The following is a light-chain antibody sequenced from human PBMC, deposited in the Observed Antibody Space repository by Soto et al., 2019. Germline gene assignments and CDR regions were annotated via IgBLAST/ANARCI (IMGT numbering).Light chain of an antibody. CDR1: SSNIGAVFD. V-gene: IGLV1-40*01. J-gene: IGLJ2*01. CDR2: ENT. CDR3: QSYDSGLSGLL. Sequence: QSVLPQPPSVSGAPGQRVTISCTGSSSNIGAVFDVHWYQQVPGTAPKLLIEENTKRPSGVPDRFSGSKSGTSAALAITGLQAEDEADYYCQSYDSGLSGLLFGGGTKLTVL.